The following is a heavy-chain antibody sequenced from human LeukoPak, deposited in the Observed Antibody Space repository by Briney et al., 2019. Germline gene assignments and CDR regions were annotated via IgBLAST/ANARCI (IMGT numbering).Heavy chain of an antibody. V-gene: IGHV4-28*01. J-gene: IGHJ5*02. CDR2: IHYSVNP. CDR3: ARNPTGGIGWFDP. D-gene: IGHD2-8*02. Sequence: SETLSLTCGVSGYSISSSIWWGWILQPPEKGLEWIVYIHYSVNPYYNPSLRSRVTMSMDTSKNQFSLKLRSVTAEDTAVYYCARNPTGGIGWFDPWGQGTLVTVSS. CDR1: GYSISSSIW.